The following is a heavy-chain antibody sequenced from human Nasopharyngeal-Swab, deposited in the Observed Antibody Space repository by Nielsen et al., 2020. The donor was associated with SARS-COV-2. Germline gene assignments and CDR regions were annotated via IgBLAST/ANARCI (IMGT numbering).Heavy chain of an antibody. CDR1: GFTFSSYA. D-gene: IGHD4-23*01. J-gene: IGHJ6*02. V-gene: IGHV3-23*01. CDR2: ISGSDYTT. Sequence: GSLKISSAASGFTFSSYAISWVRQAPGKGLEWVSVISGSDYTTYYADSVKGRFTISRDNAKKSLYLQMNSLRAEDTAVYYCARDRHGDDSRNYYYGMDVWGQGTTVSVSS. CDR3: ARDRHGDDSRNYYYGMDV.